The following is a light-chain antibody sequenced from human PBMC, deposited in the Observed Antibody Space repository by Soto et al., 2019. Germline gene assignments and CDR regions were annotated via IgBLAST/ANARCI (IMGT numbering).Light chain of an antibody. Sequence: QSVLTQPPSVSGSPGQSVSISCTGTNSDVGRYKHVSWYQQPPGTAPKLMIYDVSNRPSGVPDRFSGSKSGNTASLTISGLQAEDEAEYYCSSYTGSSTLVVFGGGTKLTVL. V-gene: IGLV2-18*02. J-gene: IGLJ2*01. CDR1: NSDVGRYKH. CDR3: SSYTGSSTLVV. CDR2: DVS.